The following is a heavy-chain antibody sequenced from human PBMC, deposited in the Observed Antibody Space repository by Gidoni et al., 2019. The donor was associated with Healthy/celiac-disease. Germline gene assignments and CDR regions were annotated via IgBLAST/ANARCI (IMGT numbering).Heavy chain of an antibody. Sequence: QVQLVQSGAEVTKPRASVKVPCKASGYTFTSYGISWVRQAPGQGLEWMGWISAYNGNTNYAQKLQGRVTMTTDTSTSTDYMELRSLRSDDTAVYYCARVSRMATVDYWGQGTLVTVSS. J-gene: IGHJ4*02. CDR2: ISAYNGNT. CDR3: ARVSRMATVDY. D-gene: IGHD5-12*01. CDR1: GYTFTSYG. V-gene: IGHV1-18*01.